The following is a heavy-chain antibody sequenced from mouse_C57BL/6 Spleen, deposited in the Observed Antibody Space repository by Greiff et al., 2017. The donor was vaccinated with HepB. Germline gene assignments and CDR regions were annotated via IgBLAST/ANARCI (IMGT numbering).Heavy chain of an antibody. J-gene: IGHJ1*03. V-gene: IGHV1-69*01. CDR1: GYTFTSYW. CDR2: IDPSDSYT. Sequence: QVQLQQPGAELVMPGASVKLSCKASGYTFTSYWMHWVKQRPGQGLEWIGEIDPSDSYTNYNQKFKGKSTLTVDKSSSTAYMQLSSLTSEDSAVYYCATYYSNPYWYFDVWGTGTTVTVSS. CDR3: ATYYSNPYWYFDV. D-gene: IGHD2-5*01.